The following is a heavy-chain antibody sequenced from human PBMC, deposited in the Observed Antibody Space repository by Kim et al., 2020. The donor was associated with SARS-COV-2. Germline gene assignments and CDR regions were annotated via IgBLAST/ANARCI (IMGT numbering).Heavy chain of an antibody. CDR2: IYYNGNT. CDR1: GGSINSGGYY. CDR3: ARGPNFFDS. Sequence: SETLSLTCTVSGGSINSGGYYWGWIRQHPEKGLEWTGYIYYNGNTYYNPSLKSRITISIDTSKNQFSLKLSSVTAADTAVYYCARGPNFFDSWGQGTLVTVSS. V-gene: IGHV4-31*03. J-gene: IGHJ4*02.